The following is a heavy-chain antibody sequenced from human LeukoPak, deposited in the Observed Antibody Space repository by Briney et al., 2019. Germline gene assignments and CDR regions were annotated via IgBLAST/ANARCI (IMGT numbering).Heavy chain of an antibody. CDR3: AREGHSSGRAGVFDI. Sequence: PGTSLSLSCAASGFTFSSSVMHWVRQAPGKGLEWVALISHDGTNKHYPDSVKGRFTISRDNSKNTVYLQINILSTEDSAMYYCAREGHSSGRAGVFDIWGQGTMVTVSS. CDR2: ISHDGTNK. D-gene: IGHD6-25*01. V-gene: IGHV3-30*04. CDR1: GFTFSSSV. J-gene: IGHJ3*02.